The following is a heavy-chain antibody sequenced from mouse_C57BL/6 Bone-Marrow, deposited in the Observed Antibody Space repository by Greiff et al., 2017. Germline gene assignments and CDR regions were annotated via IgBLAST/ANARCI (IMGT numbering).Heavy chain of an antibody. J-gene: IGHJ2*01. CDR3: ARERAVVKDY. V-gene: IGHV1-50*01. CDR1: GYTFTSYW. D-gene: IGHD1-1*01. Sequence: QVQLQQPGAELVKPGASVKLSCKASGYTFTSYWMQWVKQRPGQGLEWIGEIDPSDRYTTYNQKFKGKATLTVDTSSSTAYMQLSSLTSEDSAVYYCARERAVVKDYWGQGTTLTVSS. CDR2: IDPSDRYT.